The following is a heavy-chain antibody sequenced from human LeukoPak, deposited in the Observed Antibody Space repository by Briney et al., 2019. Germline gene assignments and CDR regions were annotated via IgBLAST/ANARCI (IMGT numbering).Heavy chain of an antibody. CDR1: GFTFSSYA. D-gene: IGHD4-23*01. CDR3: AKPLEKYTYGGNFDY. CDR2: ISSSADST. V-gene: IGHV3-23*01. Sequence: GGSLRPSCEASGFTFSSYAMSWVRQAPGKGLAWVSVISSSADSTYYADSVKGRFTISRDNSKNTLYLQMNNLRAEDTAVYYCAKPLEKYTYGGNFDYWGQGLLVTVSP. J-gene: IGHJ4*02.